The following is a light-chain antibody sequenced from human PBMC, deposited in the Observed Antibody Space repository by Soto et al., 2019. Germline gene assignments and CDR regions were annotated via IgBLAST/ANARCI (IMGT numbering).Light chain of an antibody. CDR3: LQYSTWPPLYT. J-gene: IGKJ2*01. Sequence: EIVMTQSPATLSVSLGERVTLSCRASQSVSSYLAWYQQKPGQAPRLLISDASTRATDIPDRFSGSGSGTDFTLHLRRLPSSDLCVYYCLQYSTWPPLYTFGQGTKLEIK. V-gene: IGKV3-15*01. CDR1: QSVSSY. CDR2: DAS.